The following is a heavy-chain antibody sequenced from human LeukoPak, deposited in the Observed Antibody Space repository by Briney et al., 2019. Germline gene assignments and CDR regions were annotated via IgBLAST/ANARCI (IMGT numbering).Heavy chain of an antibody. CDR3: ARDPPGSWYPTFDY. V-gene: IGHV3-48*03. CDR2: ISSSGSTI. D-gene: IGHD6-13*01. CDR1: GFTFSRYE. J-gene: IGHJ4*02. Sequence: GGSLRLSCAASGFTFSRYEMNWVRQAPGKGLEWVSYISSSGSTIYYADSVKGRFTISRDNAKNSLYLQMNSLRAEDTAVYYCARDPPGSWYPTFDYWGQGTLVTVSS.